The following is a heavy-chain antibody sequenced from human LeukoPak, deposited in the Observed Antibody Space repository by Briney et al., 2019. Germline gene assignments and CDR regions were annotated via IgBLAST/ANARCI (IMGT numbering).Heavy chain of an antibody. J-gene: IGHJ4*02. CDR3: ARAIVGATVDLDY. D-gene: IGHD1-26*01. Sequence: GGSLRLSCAASGFTFSSYAMHWVRQAPGKGLEWVAVISYDGSNKYYADSVKGRFTISRDNSKNTLYLQMNSLGAEDTAVYYCARAIVGATVDLDYWGQGTLVTVSS. CDR1: GFTFSSYA. V-gene: IGHV3-30-3*01. CDR2: ISYDGSNK.